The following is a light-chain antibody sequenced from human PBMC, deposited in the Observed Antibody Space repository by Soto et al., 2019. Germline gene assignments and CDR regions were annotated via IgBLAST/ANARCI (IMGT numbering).Light chain of an antibody. CDR1: QTINNY. CDR2: AAY. CDR3: QHTYSIPLT. J-gene: IGKJ4*01. V-gene: IGKV1-39*01. Sequence: DSPMNLSLASVSASVGDRVTIPCRTSQTINNYLNWYQQKPGRAPKLLIYAAYNLQSGVPSRFSGSGSGTDFTLAISALQPDDFATYFCQHTYSIPLTFGGVTKVDI.